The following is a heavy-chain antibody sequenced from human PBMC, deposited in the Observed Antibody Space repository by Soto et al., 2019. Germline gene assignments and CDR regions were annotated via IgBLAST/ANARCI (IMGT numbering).Heavy chain of an antibody. CDR1: GGSFSGYY. V-gene: IGHV4-34*01. CDR2: INHSGTT. CDR3: ASGKTRTARPSLRYYYYGLDV. Sequence: SETLSLTCTIYGGSFSGYYWTWIRQPPGKGLEWIGEINHSGTTNYSPSLKRRVSISVDTSKDKFSLNLSSVTAADTAVYYCASGKTRTARPSLRYYYYGLDVWGQGPTVTVSS. D-gene: IGHD6-6*01. J-gene: IGHJ6*02.